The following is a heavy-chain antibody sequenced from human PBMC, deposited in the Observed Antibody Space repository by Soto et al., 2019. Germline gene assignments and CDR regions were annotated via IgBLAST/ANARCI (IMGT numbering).Heavy chain of an antibody. Sequence: ASVKVSCKXFGYNFMKYGINWVRQAPGQGLEWVGWISPYSGYTHSAQKFHGRLTLTTDTAASTAYMELEVLRSADTALYFCAREATVLIPAAQHSHFDSWGQGPLVTVSS. CDR3: AREATVLIPAAQHSHFDS. D-gene: IGHD2-2*01. CDR2: ISPYSGYT. J-gene: IGHJ4*02. V-gene: IGHV1-18*01. CDR1: GYNFMKYG.